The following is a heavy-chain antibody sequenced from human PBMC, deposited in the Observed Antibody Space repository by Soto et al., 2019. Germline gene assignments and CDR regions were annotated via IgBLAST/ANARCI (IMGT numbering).Heavy chain of an antibody. CDR1: DGSISPYY. CDR3: ARALFSGYTYTWPSPQYSCYGLDV. Sequence: SETLSLTCTVSDGSISPYYWSWIRQPPGKGLEWIGNIYYSGSTNYNPSLKSRGTISVDTSKNQFSLKLSSVTAADTPVYYGARALFSGYTYTWPSPQYSCYGLDVWGRGTPVTVSS. V-gene: IGHV4-59*08. J-gene: IGHJ6*02. CDR2: IYYSGST. D-gene: IGHD6-13*01.